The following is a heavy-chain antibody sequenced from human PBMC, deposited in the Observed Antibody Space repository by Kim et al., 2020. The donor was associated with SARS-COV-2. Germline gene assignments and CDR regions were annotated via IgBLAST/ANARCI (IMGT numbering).Heavy chain of an antibody. CDR1: GFTFTSSA. CDR2: MVVGSGNT. CDR3: AADARVDTAMVIDYYYYYGMDV. Sequence: SVKVSCKASGFTFTSSAVQWVRQARGQRLEWIGWMVVGSGNTNYAQKCQERVTITRDMSTSTAYMELSSLRSEDTAVYYCAADARVDTAMVIDYYYYYGMDVWGPGTTVTVSS. D-gene: IGHD5-18*01. V-gene: IGHV1-58*01. J-gene: IGHJ6*02.